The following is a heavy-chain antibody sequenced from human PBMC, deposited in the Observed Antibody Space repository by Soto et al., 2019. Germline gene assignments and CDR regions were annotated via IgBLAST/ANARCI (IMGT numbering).Heavy chain of an antibody. CDR2: INHIGST. CDR3: ARIATWIQLWTTYYYYYGMDV. J-gene: IGHJ6*02. D-gene: IGHD5-18*01. V-gene: IGHV4-34*01. Sequence: SETLSLTWAVYGGSFSGYYWGWVRQPPGKGLEWIGEINHIGSTNYNPSLKSRVTRSVDTSKNQFSRKLSSVTGADTAVYYCARIATWIQLWTTYYYYYGMDVWGQGTTVTVSS. CDR1: GGSFSGYY.